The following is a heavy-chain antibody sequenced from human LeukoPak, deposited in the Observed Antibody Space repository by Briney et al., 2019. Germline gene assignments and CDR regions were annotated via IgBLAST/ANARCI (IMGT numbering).Heavy chain of an antibody. CDR1: GGSISSGGYY. Sequence: SETLSLTCTVSGGSISSGGYYWSWIRQHPGKGLEWIGYIYYSGSTYYNPSLKSRVTISVDTSKNQFSLKLSSVTAADTAVYYCARESGWGSYRLPYYYYGMDVWGQGTTVTVSS. J-gene: IGHJ6*02. CDR3: ARESGWGSYRLPYYYYGMDV. V-gene: IGHV4-31*03. D-gene: IGHD3-16*02. CDR2: IYYSGST.